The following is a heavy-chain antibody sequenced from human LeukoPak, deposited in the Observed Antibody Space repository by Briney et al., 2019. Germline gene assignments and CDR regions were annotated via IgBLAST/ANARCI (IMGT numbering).Heavy chain of an antibody. D-gene: IGHD3-10*01. CDR1: GFTFSSYA. V-gene: IGHV3-23*01. CDR2: ISGSGGST. CDR3: AKVHYYGSGRYYNDAFDI. Sequence: PGGSLRLSCAASGFTFSSYAMSWVRQAPGKGLEWVSTISGSGGSTYYADSVKGRFTISRDNSKNTLYLQMNSLRAEDTAVYYCAKVHYYGSGRYYNDAFDIWGQGTMVTVSS. J-gene: IGHJ3*02.